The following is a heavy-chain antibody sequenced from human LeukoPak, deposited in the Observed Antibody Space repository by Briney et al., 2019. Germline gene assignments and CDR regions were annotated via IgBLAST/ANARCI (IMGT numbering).Heavy chain of an antibody. CDR2: ISSSSINI. D-gene: IGHD3-22*01. Sequence: PGGSLRLSCTASGFTFSDYYMNWIRQAPGKGLEWVSSISSSSINIYYADSVKGRFTISRDNAKNSLYLQMSSLRAEDTAVYYCARDLRIGRAVTYYYEAWGQGTLVTVSS. V-gene: IGHV3-11*01. J-gene: IGHJ5*02. CDR1: GFTFSDYY. CDR3: ARDLRIGRAVTYYYEA.